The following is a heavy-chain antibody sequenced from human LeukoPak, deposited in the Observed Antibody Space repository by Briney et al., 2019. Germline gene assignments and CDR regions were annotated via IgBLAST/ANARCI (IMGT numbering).Heavy chain of an antibody. D-gene: IGHD6-19*01. V-gene: IGHV3-74*01. J-gene: IGHJ5*02. Sequence: PGGSLRLSCAASGFTFSSYWMHWVRQAPGKGLVWVSRINSDGSSTIYADSVKGRFTISRDNAKDTLYLQMNSLRAEDTAVYYCARSQTIAVADWFDPWGQGTLVTVSS. CDR3: ARSQTIAVADWFDP. CDR2: INSDGSST. CDR1: GFTFSSYW.